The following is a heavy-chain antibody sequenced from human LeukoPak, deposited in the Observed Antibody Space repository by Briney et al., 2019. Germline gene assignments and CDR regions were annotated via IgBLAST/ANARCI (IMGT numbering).Heavy chain of an antibody. J-gene: IGHJ4*02. CDR1: GFTVSSNY. CDR2: IYSGGST. CDR3: ASRGSYYYDSSGYYYLEY. D-gene: IGHD3-22*01. V-gene: IGHV3-66*01. Sequence: GGSLRLSCAASGFTVSSNYMSWVRQAPGKGLEWVSVIYSGGSTYHADSVKGRFTISRDNSKNTLYLQMNSLRAEDTAVYYCASRGSYYYDSSGYYYLEYWGQGTLVTVSS.